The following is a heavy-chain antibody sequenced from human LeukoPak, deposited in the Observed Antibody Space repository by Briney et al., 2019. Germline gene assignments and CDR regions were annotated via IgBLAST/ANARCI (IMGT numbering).Heavy chain of an antibody. V-gene: IGHV3-33*06. Sequence: PGRSLRLSCAASGFMFSRFGMQWVRQAPGEGLEWVAMIWHDGSVEEYADSVKGRFTISRDNSQNTLYLQMNSLRDDDTAVYYCAKEGDQFRGYLDAWGKGTTVTVSS. D-gene: IGHD3-16*01. CDR3: AKEGDQFRGYLDA. J-gene: IGHJ6*03. CDR1: GFMFSRFG. CDR2: IWHDGSVE.